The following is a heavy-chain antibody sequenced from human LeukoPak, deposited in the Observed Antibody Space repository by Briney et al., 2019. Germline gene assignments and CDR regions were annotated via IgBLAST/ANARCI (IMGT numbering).Heavy chain of an antibody. CDR2: ISCSGGST. Sequence: QPGGSLRLSCAASGFTFSSYAMSWVRQAPGKGLEWVSAISCSGGSTYYADSVKGQFTISRDNSKNPLYLQMNSLRAEDTAVYYCAKNYDSSGYYWDYWGQGDLVTVSS. D-gene: IGHD3-22*01. J-gene: IGHJ4*02. CDR1: GFTFSSYA. CDR3: AKNYDSSGYYWDY. V-gene: IGHV3-23*01.